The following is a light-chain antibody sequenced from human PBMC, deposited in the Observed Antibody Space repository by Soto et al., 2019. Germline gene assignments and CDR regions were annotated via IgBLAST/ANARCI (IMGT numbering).Light chain of an antibody. J-gene: IGLJ1*01. CDR1: SSDVGGFNY. CDR3: SSYTSSRSGV. CDR2: EVR. Sequence: QSVLTQPASVSGSPGQSITISCTGTSSDVGGFNYVSWYQQHPGKTPKLLIYEVRNRPSGVSNRFSGSKSGNTASLTISGLQAEDEADYYCSSYTSSRSGVFGTGTKVT. V-gene: IGLV2-14*01.